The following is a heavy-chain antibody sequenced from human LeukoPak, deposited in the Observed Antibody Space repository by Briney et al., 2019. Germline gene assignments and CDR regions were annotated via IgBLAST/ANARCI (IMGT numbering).Heavy chain of an antibody. Sequence: PSQTLSLTCTVSGGSISSSSYYWGWIRQPPGKGLEWIGSIYYSGSTYYNPSLESRVTISVDTSKNQFSLKLSSVTAADTAVYYCARHKHNQFGELWYYYYMDVWGKGTTVTVSS. J-gene: IGHJ6*03. V-gene: IGHV4-39*01. D-gene: IGHD3-10*01. CDR2: IYYSGST. CDR1: GGSISSSSYY. CDR3: ARHKHNQFGELWYYYYMDV.